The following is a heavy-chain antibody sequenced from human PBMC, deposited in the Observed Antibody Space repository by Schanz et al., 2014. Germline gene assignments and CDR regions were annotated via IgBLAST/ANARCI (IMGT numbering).Heavy chain of an antibody. D-gene: IGHD3-9*01. J-gene: IGHJ4*02. CDR3: ARGVARERYSDWLELDY. Sequence: QVQLVESGGGVVQPGGSLRLSCAASGFIFSNYGMHWVRQAPGKGLEWVAFIWSDGSRTYHAESVKGRFTISRDSPKNRLYLQMNSLRPEDSGVYYCARGVARERYSDWLELDYWGQGTLVTVSS. CDR2: IWSDGSRT. CDR1: GFIFSNYG. V-gene: IGHV3-30*02.